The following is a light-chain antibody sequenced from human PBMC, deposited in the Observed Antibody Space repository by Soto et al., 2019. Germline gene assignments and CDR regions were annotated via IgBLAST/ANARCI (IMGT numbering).Light chain of an antibody. Sequence: EIVLTQSPATLSLSPGERATLSCRASQSVSSYFVWYQQKPGQAPRLLIYYASNRATGIPARFSGSGSGTDFTLTISSPEPEDFAVYYCQHRSNWPITFGQGTRLEIK. CDR2: YAS. CDR3: QHRSNWPIT. V-gene: IGKV3-11*01. J-gene: IGKJ5*01. CDR1: QSVSSY.